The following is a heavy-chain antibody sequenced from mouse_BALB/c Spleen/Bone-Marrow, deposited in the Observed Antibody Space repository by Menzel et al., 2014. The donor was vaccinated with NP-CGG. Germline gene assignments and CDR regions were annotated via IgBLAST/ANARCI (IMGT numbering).Heavy chain of an antibody. J-gene: IGHJ3*01. CDR2: TSDGGSYT. CDR1: GFTFSVYY. Sequence: EVKLMESGGGLVKPGGSLKLSCAASGFTFSVYYMYWVRQTPEKRLEWVATTSDGGSYTYYPDSVKGRFTISRDNAKNNLYLQMSSLKSEDTAMYYCAREDDDGSWFAYWGQGTLVTVSA. CDR3: AREDDDGSWFAY. D-gene: IGHD2-12*01. V-gene: IGHV5-4*02.